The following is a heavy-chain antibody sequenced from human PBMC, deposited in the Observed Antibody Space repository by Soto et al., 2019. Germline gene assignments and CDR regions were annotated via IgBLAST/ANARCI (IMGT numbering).Heavy chain of an antibody. CDR2: INHSGST. D-gene: IGHD2-2*01. CDR1: VGSFSGYY. Sequence: SEPLSLTCAVYVGSFSGYYWSWIRQPPVKVLEWIGEINHSGSTNYNPSLKSRVTISVDTSKNQFSLKLSSVTAADTAVYYCARGSIVVVPAASPYNWFDPWGQGTLVTSPQ. J-gene: IGHJ5*02. CDR3: ARGSIVVVPAASPYNWFDP. V-gene: IGHV4-34*01.